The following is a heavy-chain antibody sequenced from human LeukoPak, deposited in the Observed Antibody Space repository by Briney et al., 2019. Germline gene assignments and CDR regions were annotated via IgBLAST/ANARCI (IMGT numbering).Heavy chain of an antibody. J-gene: IGHJ4*02. CDR1: GGTVSSATYY. D-gene: IGHD2-15*01. CDR3: VRKPVVAGTENFDY. CDR2: IYYSGTT. V-gene: IGHV4-61*01. Sequence: SSETLSLTWTVSGGTVSSATYYWSWIRQPPGKGLEWIGYIYYSGTTNYNPSLRSRVTISDDTSKNQFSLNLSSVTAADTAVYDRVRKPVVAGTENFDYWGQGILVTVSS.